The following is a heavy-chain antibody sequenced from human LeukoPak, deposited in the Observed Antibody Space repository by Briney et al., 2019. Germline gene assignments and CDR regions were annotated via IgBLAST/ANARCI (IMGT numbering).Heavy chain of an antibody. CDR2: INHSGST. V-gene: IGHV4-34*01. D-gene: IGHD1-26*01. CDR3: ARAFPFYSGSPYYFDY. J-gene: IGHJ4*02. CDR1: GGSFSGYY. Sequence: KTSETLSLTCAVYGGSFSGYYWSWIRQPPGKGLEWIGEINHSGSTNYNPSLKSRVTISVDTSKNQFSLKLSSVTAADTAVYYCARAFPFYSGSPYYFDYWGQGTLVTVSS.